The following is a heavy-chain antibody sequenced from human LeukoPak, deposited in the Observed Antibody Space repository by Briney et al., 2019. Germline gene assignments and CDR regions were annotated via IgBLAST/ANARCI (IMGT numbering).Heavy chain of an antibody. CDR3: ARSRAVTFDY. V-gene: IGHV4-61*02. CDR2: IYTSGST. Sequence: SETLSLTCTVSGGSISSGSYYWSWIRQPAGKGLEWIGRIYTSGSTNYNPSLKSRVTISADTSKNQFSLKLSSVTAANTAVYYCARSRAVTFDYWGQGTLVTVSS. CDR1: GGSISSGSYY. D-gene: IGHD4-11*01. J-gene: IGHJ4*02.